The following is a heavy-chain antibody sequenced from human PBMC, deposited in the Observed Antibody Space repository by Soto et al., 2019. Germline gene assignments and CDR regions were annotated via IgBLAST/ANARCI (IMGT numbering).Heavy chain of an antibody. V-gene: IGHV3-21*01. D-gene: IGHD3-16*01. J-gene: IGHJ4*02. CDR3: ARDWGGEGTFDY. Sequence: EVQLVESGGGLVKPGGSLRLSCAASGFTLSSYSMNWVRQAPGKGLEWVSSISSSSSYIYYADSVKGRFTISRDNAKNSLHLQMNSLRDEDTSVYYCARDWGGEGTFDYWGQGTLVTVSS. CDR2: ISSSSSYI. CDR1: GFTLSSYS.